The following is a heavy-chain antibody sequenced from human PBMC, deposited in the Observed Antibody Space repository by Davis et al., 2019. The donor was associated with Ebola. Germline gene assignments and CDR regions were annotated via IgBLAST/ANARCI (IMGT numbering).Heavy chain of an antibody. CDR1: GYTFTGYY. J-gene: IGHJ6*02. CDR3: ARVGLLDQPIDSTYYYGMDV. V-gene: IGHV1-2*02. Sequence: ASVKVSCKASGYTFTGYYMHWVRQAPGQGLEWMGWINPNSGGTNYAQKFQGRGNMTRDTSISTAYMALSRLRSDDTAVDYWARVGLLDQPIDSTYYYGMDVWGQGTTVTVSS. CDR2: INPNSGGT. D-gene: IGHD2-2*02.